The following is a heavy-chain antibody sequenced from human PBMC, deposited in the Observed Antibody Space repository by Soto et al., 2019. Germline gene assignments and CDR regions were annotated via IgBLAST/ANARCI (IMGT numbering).Heavy chain of an antibody. CDR3: ARDLEIGGSGSYYHNWFDP. Sequence: ASVKVSCKASGGTFSSYAISWVRQAPGQGLEWMGGIIPIFGTANYAQKFQGRVTITADESTSTAYMELSSLRSEDTAVYYCARDLEIGGSGSYYHNWFDPWGQGTLVTVSS. CDR2: IIPIFGTA. D-gene: IGHD3-10*01. V-gene: IGHV1-69*13. J-gene: IGHJ5*02. CDR1: GGTFSSYA.